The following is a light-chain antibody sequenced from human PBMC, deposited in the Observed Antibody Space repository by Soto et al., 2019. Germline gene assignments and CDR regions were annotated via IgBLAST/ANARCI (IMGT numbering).Light chain of an antibody. J-gene: IGKJ2*01. Sequence: EVVLTQSPGPLSLSPGERATLSCRASQSVSNNYFAWYQQKPGQAPRLLIFGSSDRAAGIPDRFSGSGSGTDFPVTISRLEPEDFAVYYCQQYGSSYPYTLGQGTQVEIK. CDR1: QSVSNNY. CDR2: GSS. CDR3: QQYGSSYPYT. V-gene: IGKV3-20*01.